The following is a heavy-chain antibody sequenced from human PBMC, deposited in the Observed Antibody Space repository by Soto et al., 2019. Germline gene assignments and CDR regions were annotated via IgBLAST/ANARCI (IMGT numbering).Heavy chain of an antibody. J-gene: IGHJ3*02. CDR2: ISSGSSVI. D-gene: IGHD2-2*02. Sequence: EVQLVESGGGLVKPGESLRLSCVASDSTFRSYSMNWVRQAPGRGLEWVSIISSGSSVIFYADSMKGRFTISRDNAKNSLYLQMNSLRAEDTAVYYCARGGRGYTKDDTLDIWGQGTMVTVSS. CDR3: ARGGRGYTKDDTLDI. CDR1: DSTFRSYS. V-gene: IGHV3-21*01.